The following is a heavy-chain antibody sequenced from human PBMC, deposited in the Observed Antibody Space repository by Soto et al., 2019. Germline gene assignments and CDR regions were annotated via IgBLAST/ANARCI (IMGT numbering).Heavy chain of an antibody. Sequence: GSLRLSCAASGFTFSRYGMSWVRQAPGKGLEWVSGISGTGASTYYADSVRGRFTISRDNSKNTLYVQMNSLRAEDTAVYYCAKDLGYSYGYGVDYWGQGTLVTVSS. J-gene: IGHJ4*02. CDR2: ISGTGAST. V-gene: IGHV3-23*01. CDR1: GFTFSRYG. D-gene: IGHD5-18*01. CDR3: AKDLGYSYGYGVDY.